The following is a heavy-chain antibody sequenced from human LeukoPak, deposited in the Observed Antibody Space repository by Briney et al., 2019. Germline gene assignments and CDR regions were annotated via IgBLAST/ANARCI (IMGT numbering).Heavy chain of an antibody. CDR2: INHSGSA. CDR1: GGSFSRYY. D-gene: IGHD3-22*01. CDR3: ARDQLLLAYYYDSSGGDY. V-gene: IGHV4-34*01. J-gene: IGHJ4*02. Sequence: TSETLSLTCAVYGGSFSRYYWTWIRQPPGKGLEWIGEINHSGSANYNPSLKSRVTISVDASKNQFSLKLSSVTAADTAVYYCARDQLLLAYYYDSSGGDYWGQGTLVTVSS.